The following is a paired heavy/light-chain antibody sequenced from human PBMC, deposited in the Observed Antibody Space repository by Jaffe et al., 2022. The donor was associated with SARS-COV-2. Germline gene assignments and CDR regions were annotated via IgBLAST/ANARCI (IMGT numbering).Light chain of an antibody. V-gene: IGLV1-51*01. Sequence: QSVLTQPPSVSAAPGQKVTISCSGSSSNIGNNYVSWYQQLPGTAPKLLIYDNNKRPSGIPDRFSGSKSGTSATLGITGLQTGDEADYYCGTWDSSLTAGVFGGGTKLTVL. CDR3: GTWDSSLTAGV. CDR1: SSNIGNNY. CDR2: DNN. J-gene: IGLJ3*02.
Heavy chain of an antibody. CDR3: ARGWIVPAAPQPKYWFDP. CDR1: GGSITSGSYY. CDR2: IYVTGST. D-gene: IGHD2-2*01. J-gene: IGHJ5*02. Sequence: QVQLQESGPGLVKPSQTLSLTCTVSGGSITSGSYYWSWIRQPAGKGLEWIGRIYVTGSTNYNPSLRSRVTISGDTSKNQFSLKLSSVTAADTAVYYCARGWIVPAAPQPKYWFDPWGQGTLVTVSS. V-gene: IGHV4-61*02.